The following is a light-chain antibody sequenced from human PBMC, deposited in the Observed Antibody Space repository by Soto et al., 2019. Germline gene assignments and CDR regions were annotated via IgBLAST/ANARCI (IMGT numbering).Light chain of an antibody. J-gene: IGKJ1*01. V-gene: IGKV3D-20*02. CDR3: QQSHNWPRT. CDR1: QSVSSSY. CDR2: GAS. Sequence: EIVMTQSPATLSVSPGERATLSCRASQSVSSSYLAWYQQKPGQAPRLLIYGASSRATGIPDRFSGSGSGTDFTLTISSLEPEDFAVYYCQQSHNWPRTFGQGTKVDIK.